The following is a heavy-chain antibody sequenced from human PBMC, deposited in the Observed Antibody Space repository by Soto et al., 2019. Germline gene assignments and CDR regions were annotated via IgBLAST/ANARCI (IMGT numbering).Heavy chain of an antibody. D-gene: IGHD7-27*01. CDR1: GGSISSYY. CDR2: IYYSGST. CDR3: ARVSAGLGIGRDAFDI. Sequence: SETLSLTCTVSGGSISSYYWSWIRQPPGKGLEWIGYIYYSGSTNYNPSLKSRVTISVDTSKNQFSLKLSSVTAADTVVYYCARVSAGLGIGRDAFDIWGQGTMVTVSS. J-gene: IGHJ3*02. V-gene: IGHV4-59*01.